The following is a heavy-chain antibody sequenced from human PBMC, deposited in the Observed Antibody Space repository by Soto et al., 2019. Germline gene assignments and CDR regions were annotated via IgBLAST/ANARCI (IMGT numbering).Heavy chain of an antibody. Sequence: SETLSLTCTVSGGSISSSSYYWGWIRQPPGKGLEWIGSSYYSGSTYYNPSLKSRVTISVDTSKNQFSLKLSSVTAADTAVYYCARCSSSSGVWDYYYYYGMDVWGQGTTVTVSS. J-gene: IGHJ6*02. D-gene: IGHD6-6*01. V-gene: IGHV4-39*01. CDR2: SYYSGST. CDR3: ARCSSSSGVWDYYYYYGMDV. CDR1: GGSISSSSYY.